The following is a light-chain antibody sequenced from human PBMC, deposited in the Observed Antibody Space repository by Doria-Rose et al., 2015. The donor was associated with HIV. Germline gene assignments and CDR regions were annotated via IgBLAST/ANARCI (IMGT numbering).Light chain of an antibody. V-gene: IGKV3-20*01. J-gene: IGKJ2*01. CDR1: QSVSSKY. CDR3: QQYGSSPYT. CDR2: GAS. Sequence: VLTQSPGTLSLSPGERATLSCRASQSVSSKYAAWYQQKPGQAPRLLIYGASSRAAGISDRFSGSGSGTDLTLTITRLEPEDFAVFFCQQYGSSPYTFGQGTKLQIK.